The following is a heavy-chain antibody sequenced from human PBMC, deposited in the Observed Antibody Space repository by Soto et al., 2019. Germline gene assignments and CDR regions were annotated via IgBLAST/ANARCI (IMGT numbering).Heavy chain of an antibody. J-gene: IGHJ4*02. Sequence: PGGSLSLSCAASGFPFSSYSMSWVRQAPGNGLEWVSAISGSGRSTYYADSVKGRFTISRDNSKNTLYLQMNSLRAEDTAAYYCAKDLVSIARPLITPFDSWGQGTLVTVSS. CDR3: AKDLVSIARPLITPFDS. CDR1: GFPFSSYS. CDR2: ISGSGRST. D-gene: IGHD3-3*01. V-gene: IGHV3-23*01.